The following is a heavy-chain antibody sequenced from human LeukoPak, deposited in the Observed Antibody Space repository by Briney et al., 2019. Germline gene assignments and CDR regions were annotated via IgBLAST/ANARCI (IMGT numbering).Heavy chain of an antibody. J-gene: IGHJ5*02. Sequence: SVKVSCKASGYTFTSYGISWVRQAPGQGLEWMGRIIPILGIANYAQKFQGRVTITADKSTSTAYMELSSLRSEDTAVYYCARDPGFWSGYYTSGLFDPWGQGTLVTVSS. D-gene: IGHD3-3*01. CDR3: ARDPGFWSGYYTSGLFDP. V-gene: IGHV1-69*04. CDR1: GYTFTSYG. CDR2: IIPILGIA.